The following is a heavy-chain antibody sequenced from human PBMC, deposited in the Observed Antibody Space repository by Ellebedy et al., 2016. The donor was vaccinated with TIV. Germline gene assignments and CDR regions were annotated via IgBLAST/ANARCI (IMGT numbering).Heavy chain of an antibody. CDR1: AFTFTSSA. CDR3: AAFPYGDHTMNYYGMDV. J-gene: IGHJ6*02. CDR2: IVVGSGNT. V-gene: IGHV1-58*01. D-gene: IGHD4-17*01. Sequence: AASVKVSCKASAFTFTSSAVQWVRHARGQRLEWIGWIVVGSGNTNYAQNFQERVTITRDMSTSTAYMELSSLRSEDTAVYYCAAFPYGDHTMNYYGMDVWGQGTTVTVSS.